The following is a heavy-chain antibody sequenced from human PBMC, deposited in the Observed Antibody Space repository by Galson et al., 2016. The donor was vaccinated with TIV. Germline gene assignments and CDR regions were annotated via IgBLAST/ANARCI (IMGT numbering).Heavy chain of an antibody. CDR2: INPGNGNT. CDR1: GYTFINYA. CDR3: ANRGNSSWYSFEM. D-gene: IGHD6-13*01. J-gene: IGHJ3*02. Sequence: SVKVSCKASGYTFINYAMYWVRQAPGQRLEWMGWINPGNGNTRYSETFRGRVTLTRDTSATTAYMELTSLTSDDTAVYYCANRGNSSWYSFEMWGKGTMVTVSS. V-gene: IGHV1-3*01.